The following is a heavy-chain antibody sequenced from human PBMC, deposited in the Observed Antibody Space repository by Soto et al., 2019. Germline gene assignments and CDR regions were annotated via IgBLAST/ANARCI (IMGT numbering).Heavy chain of an antibody. J-gene: IGHJ4*02. CDR1: GYTFTSYG. V-gene: IGHV1-18*01. D-gene: IGHD1-7*01. CDR3: ARDPPVTGTPLFDY. CDR2: ISAYNGNT. Sequence: GASVKVSCKASGYTFTSYGISWVRQAPGQGLEWMGWISAYNGNTNYAQKLQGRVTMTTDTSTSTAYMELRSLTSDDTAVYYCARDPPVTGTPLFDYWGQGTLVTVSS.